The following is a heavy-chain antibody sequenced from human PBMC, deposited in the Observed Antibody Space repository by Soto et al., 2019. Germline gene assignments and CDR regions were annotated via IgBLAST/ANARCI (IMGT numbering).Heavy chain of an antibody. CDR2: IYYSGST. CDR3: ATVPTYYYDRSGYANAFDM. V-gene: IGHV4-30-4*01. Sequence: PSETLSLTCTVSGGSINSGDYYWSWIRQPPGKCLEWIGYIYYSGSTYHNPSLKSRINISVDTSKNQFSLKLSSVTAADTAVYYCATVPTYYYDRSGYANAFDMWGQGTMVTV. CDR1: GGSINSGDYY. D-gene: IGHD3-22*01. J-gene: IGHJ3*02.